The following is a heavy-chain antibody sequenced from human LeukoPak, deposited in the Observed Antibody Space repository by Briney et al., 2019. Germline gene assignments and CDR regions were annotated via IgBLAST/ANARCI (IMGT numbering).Heavy chain of an antibody. J-gene: IGHJ4*02. V-gene: IGHV1-2*02. D-gene: IGHD3-10*01. CDR3: ARDGRATMGLGFDC. Sequence: ASVKVSCKASGYTFTGYYMHWVRQAPGQGLEWMGWIIPNSGGTDYAQKFQGRVTTTRDTSISTAYMELSRLRSEDTAVYYCARDGRATMGLGFDCWGQGALVTVSS. CDR2: IIPNSGGT. CDR1: GYTFTGYY.